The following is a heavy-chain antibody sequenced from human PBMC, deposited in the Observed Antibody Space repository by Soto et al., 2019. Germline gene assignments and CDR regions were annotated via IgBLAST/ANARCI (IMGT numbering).Heavy chain of an antibody. CDR3: VKDVWDY. J-gene: IGHJ4*02. CDR2: ISGSGGGT. D-gene: IGHD2-21*01. V-gene: IGHV3-23*01. Sequence: GSMRLSCAASGFTFSSYAMSWVRQAPGKGLEWVSAISGSGGGTHYADSVEGRFTISRDNSKNTLYLHMESLRVEDTAVYYCVKDVWDYWGQGVLVTVSS. CDR1: GFTFSSYA.